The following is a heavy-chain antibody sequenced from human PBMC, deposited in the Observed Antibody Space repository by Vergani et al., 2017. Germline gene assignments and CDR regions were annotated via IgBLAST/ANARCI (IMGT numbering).Heavy chain of an antibody. CDR1: GGSFSGYF. V-gene: IGHV4-34*01. CDR2: INQNGRT. Sequence: QVQLQQWGAGLLKPSETLSLTCAVYGGSFSGYFWNWIRQPPGKGLEWVGEINQNGRTNYNPSLSSRVTISVDTSKNQFSLKLSSVTAADTAVYYCARAPIGSTIFGVVIIRFAFDIWGQGTMVTVSS. CDR3: ARAPIGSTIFGVVIIRFAFDI. J-gene: IGHJ3*02. D-gene: IGHD3-3*01.